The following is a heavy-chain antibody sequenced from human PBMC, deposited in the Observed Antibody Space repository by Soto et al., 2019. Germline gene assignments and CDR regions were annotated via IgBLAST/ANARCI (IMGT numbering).Heavy chain of an antibody. CDR1: GGSISSGGYY. D-gene: IGHD3-22*01. CDR2: IYYSGST. Sequence: PSETLSLTCTVSGGSISSGGYYWSWIRQHPGKGLEWIGYIYYSGSTYYNPSLKSRVTISVDTSKNQFSLKLSSVTAADTAVYYCATRYYYDSSGRVYWGQGTLVTVSS. CDR3: ATRYYYDSSGRVY. J-gene: IGHJ4*02. V-gene: IGHV4-31*03.